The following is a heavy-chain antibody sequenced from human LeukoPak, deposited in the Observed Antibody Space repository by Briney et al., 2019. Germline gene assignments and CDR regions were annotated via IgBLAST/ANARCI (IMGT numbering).Heavy chain of an antibody. V-gene: IGHV4-34*01. Sequence: SETLSLTCAVYGGSFSGYYWSWIRQPPGKGLEWIGEINHSGSTNYNPSLKSRGTISVDTSKNQFSLKLSSVTAADTAVYYCARSGGSYHYFAYWGKGTLVTVSS. CDR1: GGSFSGYY. CDR3: ARSGGSYHYFAY. D-gene: IGHD2-15*01. CDR2: INHSGST. J-gene: IGHJ4*02.